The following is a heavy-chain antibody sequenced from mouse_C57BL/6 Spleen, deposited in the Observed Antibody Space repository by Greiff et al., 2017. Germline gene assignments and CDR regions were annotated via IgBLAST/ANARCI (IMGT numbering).Heavy chain of an antibody. CDR3: ARLYGYDGYYFDY. J-gene: IGHJ2*01. CDR2: ISSGGSYT. Sequence: EVQVVESGGDLVKPGGSLKLSCAASGFTFSSYGMSWVRQTPDKRLEWVATISSGGSYTYYPDSVKGRFTISRDNAKNTLYLQMSSLKSEDTAMYYCARLYGYDGYYFDYRGQGTTLTVSS. D-gene: IGHD2-2*01. CDR1: GFTFSSYG. V-gene: IGHV5-6*01.